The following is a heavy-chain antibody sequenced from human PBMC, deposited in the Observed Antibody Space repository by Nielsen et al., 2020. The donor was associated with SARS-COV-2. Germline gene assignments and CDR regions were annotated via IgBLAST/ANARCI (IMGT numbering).Heavy chain of an antibody. Sequence: PGKGLEWIGSIYYSGSTYYNPSLKSRVTISVDTSKNQFSLKLSSVTAADTAVYYCARVVSWLYYFDYWGQGTLVTVSS. D-gene: IGHD6-13*01. CDR2: IYYSGST. CDR3: ARVVSWLYYFDY. J-gene: IGHJ4*02. V-gene: IGHV4-39*01.